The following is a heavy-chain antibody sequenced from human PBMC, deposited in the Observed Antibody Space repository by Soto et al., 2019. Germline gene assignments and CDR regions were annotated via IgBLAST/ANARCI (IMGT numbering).Heavy chain of an antibody. CDR1: GVSIISPHHN. Sequence: SETLSLTCTVSGVSIISPHHNWSCIRQYPVKCLELIGFIHYIGTTYYNPSLKSRVAISVDTSRNDFSLRLSSVTVVVMAVYYCTTGGVASKTGYWRQGTLVNVSS. J-gene: IGHJ4*02. V-gene: IGHV4-31*03. D-gene: IGHD3-16*01. CDR3: TTGGVASKTGY. CDR2: IHYIGTT.